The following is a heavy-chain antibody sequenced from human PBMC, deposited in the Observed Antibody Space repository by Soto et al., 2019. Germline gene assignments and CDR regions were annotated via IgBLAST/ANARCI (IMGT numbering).Heavy chain of an antibody. Sequence: KTSETLSLTCAVYGGSFSGYYWSWIRQPPGKGLEWIGEINHSGSTNYNPSLKSRVTISVDTSKNQFSLKLSSVTAADTAVYYCARASQYSSSSRAWGYYYYGMDVWGQGTTVTVSS. D-gene: IGHD6-6*01. CDR1: GGSFSGYY. CDR3: ARASQYSSSSRAWGYYYYGMDV. V-gene: IGHV4-34*01. CDR2: INHSGST. J-gene: IGHJ6*01.